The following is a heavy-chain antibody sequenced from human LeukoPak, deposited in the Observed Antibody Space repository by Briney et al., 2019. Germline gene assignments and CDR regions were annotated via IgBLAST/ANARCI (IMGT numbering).Heavy chain of an antibody. V-gene: IGHV3-30-3*01. J-gene: IGHJ4*02. CDR3: ARNEDYFDY. CDR2: ISYDGSNK. Sequence: GGSLRLSCAASGFTFSSYAMHWVRQAPGKGLEWVAVISYDGSNKYYADSVKGRFTISRDNAKNSLYLQMNSLRAEDTAVYYCARNEDYFDYWGQGTLVTVSS. CDR1: GFTFSSYA. D-gene: IGHD1-1*01.